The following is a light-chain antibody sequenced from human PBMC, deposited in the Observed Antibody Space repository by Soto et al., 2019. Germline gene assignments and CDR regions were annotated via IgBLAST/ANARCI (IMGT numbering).Light chain of an antibody. J-gene: IGKJ5*01. CDR3: QQGYTNPIT. V-gene: IGKV1-39*01. CDR1: QSISTN. CDR2: IAS. Sequence: EIQMTQSPSSLSAYVGDRVTITCRASQSISTNLIWYQQKPGEAPKPLIYIASSLYGGVPSRFSGSGSGTDFTLTITSLQPEDFATYYCQQGYTNPITFGQGTRLEIK.